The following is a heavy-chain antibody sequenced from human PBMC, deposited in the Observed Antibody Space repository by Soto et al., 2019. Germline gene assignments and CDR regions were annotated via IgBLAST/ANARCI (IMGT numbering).Heavy chain of an antibody. CDR1: GFTFSSYW. CDR3: ARARGFGELFFDFDI. D-gene: IGHD3-10*01. V-gene: IGHV3-7*01. Sequence: PVGSLRLSCAASGFTFSSYWMSWVRQAPGKGLEWVANIKQDGSEKYYVDSVKGRFTISRDNAKNSLYLQMNSLRAEDTAVYYCARARGFGELFFDFDIWGQGTMVTVS. J-gene: IGHJ3*02. CDR2: IKQDGSEK.